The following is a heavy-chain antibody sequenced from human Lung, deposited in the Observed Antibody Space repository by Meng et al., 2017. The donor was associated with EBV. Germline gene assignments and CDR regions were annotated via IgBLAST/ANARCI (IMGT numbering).Heavy chain of an antibody. Sequence: QAPLVQSGGEVKKPGASVKVSCKASGYTFTNYGITWVRQAPGQGLEWMGWINAYNGDTNYAQTLQGRVTMTTDTSTSTAYMELRSLRSEDTAVYYCARFSSGYFFGYWGQGTLVTVSS. CDR2: INAYNGDT. CDR3: ARFSSGYFFGY. V-gene: IGHV1-18*01. D-gene: IGHD3-22*01. CDR1: GYTFTNYG. J-gene: IGHJ4*02.